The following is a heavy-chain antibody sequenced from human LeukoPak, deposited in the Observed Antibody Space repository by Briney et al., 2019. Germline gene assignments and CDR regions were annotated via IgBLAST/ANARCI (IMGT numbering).Heavy chain of an antibody. J-gene: IGHJ4*02. CDR1: GYTFTSYD. D-gene: IGHD2-2*01. CDR3: TTLAAVLCSNTSCYDSFDY. CDR2: MNPNSGNT. V-gene: IGHV1-8*03. Sequence: ASVKVSCKASGYTFTSYDINWVRQATGQGLEWMGWMNPNSGNTGYAQKFQGRVTITRNTSISTAYMELSSLKTEDTAVYYCTTLAAVLCSNTSCYDSFDYWGQGTQVTVSS.